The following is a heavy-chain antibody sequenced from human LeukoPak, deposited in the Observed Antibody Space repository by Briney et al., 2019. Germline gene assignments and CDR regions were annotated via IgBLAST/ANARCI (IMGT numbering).Heavy chain of an antibody. V-gene: IGHV4-59*01. CDR3: ARVRLGQAYHFDY. D-gene: IGHD3-16*01. CDR1: GGSISSYF. J-gene: IGHJ4*02. CDR2: MYYSGSS. Sequence: PSETLSLTCTVSGGSISSYFWSWIRQPPGKGLEWIGYMYYSGSSNYKPSLKSRVTISIDTSKSQFSLKLSSVTAADTAVYYCARVRLGQAYHFDYWGQGTLVTVSS.